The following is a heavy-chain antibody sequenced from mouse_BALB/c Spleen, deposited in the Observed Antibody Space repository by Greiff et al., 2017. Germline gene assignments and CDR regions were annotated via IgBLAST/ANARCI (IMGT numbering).Heavy chain of an antibody. J-gene: IGHJ1*01. V-gene: IGHV6-6*02. CDR1: GFTFSNYW. D-gene: IGHD1-1*01. CDR3: TRYYGSSPPWYFDV. CDR2: IRLKSNNYAT. Sequence: EVKVEESGGGLVQPGGSMKLSCVASGFTFSNYWMNWVRQSPEKGLEWVAEIRLKSNNYATHYAESVKGRFTISRDDSKSSVYLQMNNLRAEDTGIYYCTRYYGSSPPWYFDVWGAGTTVTVSS.